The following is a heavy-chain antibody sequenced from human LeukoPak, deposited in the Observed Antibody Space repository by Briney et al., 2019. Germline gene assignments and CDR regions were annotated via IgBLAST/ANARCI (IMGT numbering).Heavy chain of an antibody. CDR3: AKVSREYYDSSGYYYPYYYYYMDV. J-gene: IGHJ6*03. D-gene: IGHD3-22*01. V-gene: IGHV3-48*03. CDR2: ISSSGSTI. Sequence: GGSLRLSCAASGFTFSSYEMNWVRQAPGKGLEWVSYISSSGSTIYYADSVKGRFTISRDNSKNTLYLQMNSLRAEDTAVYYCAKVSREYYDSSGYYYPYYYYYMDVWGKGTTVTISS. CDR1: GFTFSSYE.